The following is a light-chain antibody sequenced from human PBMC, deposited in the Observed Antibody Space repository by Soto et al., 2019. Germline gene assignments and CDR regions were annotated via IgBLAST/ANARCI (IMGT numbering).Light chain of an antibody. CDR2: AAS. V-gene: IGKV1-39*01. J-gene: IGKJ2*01. CDR1: QSISSY. Sequence: DIQMTQSPSSLSASVGDRVTITCRASQSISSYLNWYQQKPEKAPKLLIYAASSLQSGVPSRFSGSGSGTDFPLTISSLQPEDFATYYCQQSYSTPYTFGQGTKLEIK. CDR3: QQSYSTPYT.